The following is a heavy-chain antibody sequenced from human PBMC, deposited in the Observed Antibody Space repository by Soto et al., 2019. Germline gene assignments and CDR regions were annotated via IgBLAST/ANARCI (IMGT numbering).Heavy chain of an antibody. Sequence: GGSLRLSCAASGFTFSSYAMSWVRQAPGKGLEWVSAISGSGGSTYYADSVKGRFTISRDNSKNTLYLQMNSLRAEDTAVYYCAKVGLTAADLPTPVVYWGQGTRVTVSS. D-gene: IGHD6-13*01. V-gene: IGHV3-23*01. J-gene: IGHJ4*02. CDR3: AKVGLTAADLPTPVVY. CDR1: GFTFSSYA. CDR2: ISGSGGST.